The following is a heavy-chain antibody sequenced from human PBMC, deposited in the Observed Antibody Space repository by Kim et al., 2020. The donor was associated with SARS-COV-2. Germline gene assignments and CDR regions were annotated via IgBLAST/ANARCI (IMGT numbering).Heavy chain of an antibody. V-gene: IGHV3-23*01. J-gene: IGHJ3*01. CDR2: ISGGGDRT. CDR3: AKADFSGWSTAFDV. D-gene: IGHD6-19*01. CDR1: GFTFNNYV. Sequence: GGSLRLSCVASGFTFNNYVMSWVRQAPEKGLEWVSGISGGGDRTYYVDSVKGRFTISRDNSKNTLYLHINSLRAEDAALYFCAKADFSGWSTAFDVWG.